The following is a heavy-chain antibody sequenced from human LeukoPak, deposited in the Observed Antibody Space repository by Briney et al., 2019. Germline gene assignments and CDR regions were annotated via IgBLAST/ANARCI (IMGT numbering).Heavy chain of an antibody. CDR2: ISYDGSSK. Sequence: PGGSLRLSCAASGFTFSNYAMHWVRQAPGKGLEWVTIISYDGSSKYYADSVKGRFTISRDNSKNTLYLQMNSLRTEDTAVYYCARSSGTDLDFDYWGQGTLVTVSS. CDR3: ARSSGTDLDFDY. V-gene: IGHV3-30*04. J-gene: IGHJ4*02. CDR1: GFTFSNYA. D-gene: IGHD3-10*01.